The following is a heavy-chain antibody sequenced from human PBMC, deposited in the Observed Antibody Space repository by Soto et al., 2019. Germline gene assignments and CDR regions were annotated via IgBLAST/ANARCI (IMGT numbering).Heavy chain of an antibody. Sequence: PSETLSLTCSVSGGSFSGFSWTWIRQPPGKGLEWIGEIIHAGFTNYNPSLKSRVTISLDTSRNQFSLKLSSVTAADTAVYYCAQRIYSSGWSLDHWGQGALVTVSS. CDR3: AQRIYSSGWSLDH. D-gene: IGHD6-19*01. CDR2: IIHAGFT. V-gene: IGHV4-34*12. CDR1: GGSFSGFS. J-gene: IGHJ4*02.